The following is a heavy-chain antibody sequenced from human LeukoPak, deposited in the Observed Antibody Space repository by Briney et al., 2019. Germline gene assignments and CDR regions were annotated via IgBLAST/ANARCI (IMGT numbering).Heavy chain of an antibody. Sequence: GGSLRLSCAASGFTVSSNYMSWVRQAPGKGLEWVSVIYSGGSTYYADSVKGRFTISRDNSKNTLYLQMNSLRAEDTAVYYCARELWFGELIYYYYYMDVWGKGTTVTISS. J-gene: IGHJ6*03. D-gene: IGHD3-10*01. CDR2: IYSGGST. V-gene: IGHV3-66*01. CDR3: ARELWFGELIYYYYYMDV. CDR1: GFTVSSNY.